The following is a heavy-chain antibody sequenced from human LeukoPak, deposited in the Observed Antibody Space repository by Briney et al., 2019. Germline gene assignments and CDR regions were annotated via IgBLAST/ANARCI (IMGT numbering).Heavy chain of an antibody. Sequence: PSETLSLTCTVSGGSISSYYWGWIRQPPGKGLEWIGSIYHSGSTYYNPSLKSRVTISVDTSKNQFSLKLSSVTAADTAVYYCAREGIYYDSSGYYLRGIDYWGQGTLVTVSS. CDR3: AREGIYYDSSGYYLRGIDY. CDR2: IYHSGST. CDR1: GGSISSYY. V-gene: IGHV4-38-2*02. J-gene: IGHJ4*02. D-gene: IGHD3-22*01.